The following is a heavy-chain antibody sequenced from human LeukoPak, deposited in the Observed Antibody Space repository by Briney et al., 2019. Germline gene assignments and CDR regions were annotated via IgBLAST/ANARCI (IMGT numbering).Heavy chain of an antibody. CDR3: ASSPMVRGNYDY. CDR2: ISYDGSNK. Sequence: QPGRSLRLSCAASGFTFSSYAVHWVRQAPGKGLEWVAVISYDGSNKYYADSVKGRFTISRDNSKNTLYLQMNSLRAEDTAVYYCASSPMVRGNYDYWGQGTLVAVFS. D-gene: IGHD3-10*01. CDR1: GFTFSSYA. J-gene: IGHJ4*02. V-gene: IGHV3-30*04.